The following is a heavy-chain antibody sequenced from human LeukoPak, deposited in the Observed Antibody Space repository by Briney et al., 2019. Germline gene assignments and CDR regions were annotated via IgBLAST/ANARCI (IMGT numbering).Heavy chain of an antibody. J-gene: IGHJ4*02. D-gene: IGHD2-2*01. CDR1: GFTFSSYG. CDR2: IWYDGSNK. Sequence: GGSLRLSCAASGFTFSSYGMHWVRQAPGKGLEWVALIWYDGSNKYYADSVKGRFTISRDNSKNTLYLQMNSLRAEDTAVYYCARDQGCSSTNCYSLFFHYWGQGTLVTVSS. V-gene: IGHV3-33*01. CDR3: ARDQGCSSTNCYSLFFHY.